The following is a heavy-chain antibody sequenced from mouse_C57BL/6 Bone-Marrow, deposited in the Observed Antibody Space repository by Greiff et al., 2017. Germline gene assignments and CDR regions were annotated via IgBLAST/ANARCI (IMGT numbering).Heavy chain of an antibody. J-gene: IGHJ4*01. V-gene: IGHV7-3*01. CDR3: ARYGGNYPRYYAMDY. CDR2: IRNKANGYTT. D-gene: IGHD2-1*01. Sequence: EVKLMESGGGLVQPGGSLSLSCAASGFTFTDYYMSWVRQPPGKALEWLGFIRNKANGYTTEYSASVKGRFTISRDNSQSILYLQMNALRAEDSATYYCARYGGNYPRYYAMDYWGQGTSVTVSS. CDR1: GFTFTDYY.